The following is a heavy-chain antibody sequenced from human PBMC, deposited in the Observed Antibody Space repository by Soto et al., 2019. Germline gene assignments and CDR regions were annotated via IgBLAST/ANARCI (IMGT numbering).Heavy chain of an antibody. Sequence: QVQLVQSGAEVKKPGSSVKVSCKASGGTFSSYAISWVRQAPGQGLEWMGGIIPIFGTANYAQKFQGRVTITXXEXTXXAYMELSSLRSEDTAVYYCARERTAALSSSSGDDYWGQGTLVTVSS. CDR3: ARERTAALSSSSGDDY. J-gene: IGHJ4*02. CDR1: GGTFSSYA. V-gene: IGHV1-69*05. CDR2: IIPIFGTA. D-gene: IGHD6-6*01.